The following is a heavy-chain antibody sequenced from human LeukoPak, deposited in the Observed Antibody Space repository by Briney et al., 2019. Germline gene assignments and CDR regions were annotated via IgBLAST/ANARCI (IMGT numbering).Heavy chain of an antibody. D-gene: IGHD2-2*01. CDR2: IGTAGNYI. CDR3: ATNLFCASASCL. Sequence: GGSLRLSCAASEFTFSDYTMNWVRQAPGKGLEWLSSIGTAGNYIFYADSVQGRFTISRDNANDSLYLEMKSLRVEDTATYYSATNLFCASASCLWGQGTLVTVSS. CDR1: EFTFSDYT. V-gene: IGHV3-21*01. J-gene: IGHJ4*02.